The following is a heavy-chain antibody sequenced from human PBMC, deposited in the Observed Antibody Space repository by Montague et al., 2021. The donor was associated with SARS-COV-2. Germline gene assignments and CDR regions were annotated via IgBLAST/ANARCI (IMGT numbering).Heavy chain of an antibody. J-gene: IGHJ5*02. D-gene: IGHD2-15*01. V-gene: IGHV3-7*04. CDR2: LKENGSEK. CDR1: GFTFTSYW. CDR3: ARGPRVVAATLWFDL. Sequence: SLRLSCAASGFTFTSYWMAWVRQAPGKGLEWVASLKENGSEKYILDSVKGRFTISRDNAKDSLYLQMNRLRAEDTAVYYCARGPRVVAATLWFDLWGQGTTVTVSS.